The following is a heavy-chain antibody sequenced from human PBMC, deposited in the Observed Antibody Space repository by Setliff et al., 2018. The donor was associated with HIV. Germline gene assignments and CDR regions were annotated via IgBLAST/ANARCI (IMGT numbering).Heavy chain of an antibody. D-gene: IGHD6-19*01. CDR2: INVYNGHT. J-gene: IGHJ6*02. CDR3: ARLGSGWSDSYYYAMDI. CDR1: DYIFTSFH. V-gene: IGHV1-18*01. Sequence: ASVKVSCKASDYIFTSFHITWVRQAPGQGLEWVGRINVYNGHTTYAQKFQGRVTMTTDTSTTTAHLEVRSLTFDDTAVYFCARLGSGWSDSYYYAMDIWGQGTTVTVSS.